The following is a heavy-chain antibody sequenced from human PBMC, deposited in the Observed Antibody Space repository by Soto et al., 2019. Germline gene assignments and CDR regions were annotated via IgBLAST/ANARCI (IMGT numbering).Heavy chain of an antibody. CDR3: ARGYCSGGSCYTYWYFDL. V-gene: IGHV4-31*03. D-gene: IGHD2-15*01. CDR1: GGSISSGGYY. CDR2: IYYSGST. J-gene: IGHJ2*01. Sequence: QVQLQESGPGLVKPSQTLSLTCTVSGGSISSGGYYWSWIRQHPGKGLEWIGYIYYSGSTYYNPSPTSRVTISVDXCKXQXSLKLSSVTAADTAVYYCARGYCSGGSCYTYWYFDLWGRGTLVTVSS.